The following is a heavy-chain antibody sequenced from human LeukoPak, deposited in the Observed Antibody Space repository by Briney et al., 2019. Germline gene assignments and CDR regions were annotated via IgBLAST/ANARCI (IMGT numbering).Heavy chain of an antibody. CDR1: GFTFSTYG. D-gene: IGHD5-18*01. CDR2: IWYGGSNK. CDR3: ARDSQPFHVDTAMVTPWYFDY. J-gene: IGHJ4*02. Sequence: GGSLRLSCAASGFTFSTYGMHWVRQAPGKGLEWVAVIWYGGSNKYYADSVKGRFTISRDNSKNTLYLQMNSLRAEDTAVYYCARDSQPFHVDTAMVTPWYFDYWGQGTLVTVSS. V-gene: IGHV3-33*01.